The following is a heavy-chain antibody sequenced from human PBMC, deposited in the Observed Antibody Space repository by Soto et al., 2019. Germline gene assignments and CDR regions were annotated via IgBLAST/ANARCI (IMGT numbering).Heavy chain of an antibody. CDR1: GGTFSSSA. Sequence: QVQLVQSGAEVKKPGSSVKVSCKASGGTFSSSAVNWVRQAPGQGLEWMGEIIPVFGTTNSAQKFQARLTITADDSTSTAYMELSSLRSEDTAVYFCARSGTATNFDYWGQGTLVTVSS. J-gene: IGHJ4*02. D-gene: IGHD2-15*01. V-gene: IGHV1-69*01. CDR3: ARSGTATNFDY. CDR2: IIPVFGTT.